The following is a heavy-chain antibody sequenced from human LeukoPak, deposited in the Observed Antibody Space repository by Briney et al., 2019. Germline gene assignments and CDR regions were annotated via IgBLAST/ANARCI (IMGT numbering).Heavy chain of an antibody. Sequence: GESLKISCKGSGYSFTSYWIGWVRQMPGKGLEWMGIIYPGDSDTRYSPSFQGQVTISADKSISTAYLQWSSLKASDTAMYYRARLAYCGGDCYPYFDYWGQGTLVTVSS. D-gene: IGHD2-21*02. CDR3: ARLAYCGGDCYPYFDY. CDR1: GYSFTSYW. J-gene: IGHJ4*02. V-gene: IGHV5-51*01. CDR2: IYPGDSDT.